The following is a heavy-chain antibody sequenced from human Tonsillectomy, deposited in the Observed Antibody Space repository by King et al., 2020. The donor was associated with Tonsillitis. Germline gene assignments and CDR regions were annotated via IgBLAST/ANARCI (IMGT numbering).Heavy chain of an antibody. CDR2: ITPILLTA. J-gene: IGHJ4*02. D-gene: IGHD3-10*01. Sequence: QLVQSGAEVKKPGSSVKVSCRASGGIFSSSAISWVRQAPGQGLEWMGGITPILLTANLAQKFQGRATISADESTSTAYMEPSSLKSQDTAVYYCARGYGSGTYVYWGQGTLVTVSS. CDR1: GGIFSSSA. V-gene: IGHV1-69*01. CDR3: ARGYGSGTYVY.